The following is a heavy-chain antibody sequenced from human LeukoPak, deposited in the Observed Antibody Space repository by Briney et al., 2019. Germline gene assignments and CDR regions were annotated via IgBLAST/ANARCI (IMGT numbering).Heavy chain of an antibody. J-gene: IGHJ5*02. CDR2: INPNSGGT. CDR1: GYTFTGYY. CDR3: ARLRNGYDIHPHYNWFDP. Sequence: ASVKVSCKASGYTFTGYYMHWVRQAPGQGLEWMGWINPNSGGTNYAQKFQGRVTMTRDTSISTAYMELSRLRSDDTAVYYCARLRNGYDIHPHYNWFDPWGQGTLVTVFS. V-gene: IGHV1-2*02. D-gene: IGHD5-12*01.